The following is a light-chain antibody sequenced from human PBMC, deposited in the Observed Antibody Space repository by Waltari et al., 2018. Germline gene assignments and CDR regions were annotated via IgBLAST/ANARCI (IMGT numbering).Light chain of an antibody. CDR1: SSYIGGYNY. V-gene: IGLV2-11*01. CDR3: CSYAGSYTL. Sequence: QAALTQPRSVSGSPGQSVTISCTGTSSYIGGYNYVSWYQQHPGTAPKLMIYEVSKRPSGVSDRFSGSKSGNTASLTISGLQAEDEADYYCCSYAGSYTLFGGGTRLTVL. J-gene: IGLJ2*01. CDR2: EVS.